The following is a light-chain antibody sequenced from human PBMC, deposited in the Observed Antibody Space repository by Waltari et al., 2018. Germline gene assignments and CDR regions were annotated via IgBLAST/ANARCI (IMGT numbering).Light chain of an antibody. CDR2: STN. Sequence: QTVVTQEPSFSVSPGGPVTLTCGLSSGPFSTSYYHNWYQQTPGQAPRKLIYSTNTRSSGVPVRFSGSILGNKAALTITGAEADDESDYYCVLYMGSGISVFGGGTKLTVL. V-gene: IGLV8-61*01. J-gene: IGLJ2*01. CDR1: SGPFSTSYY. CDR3: VLYMGSGISV.